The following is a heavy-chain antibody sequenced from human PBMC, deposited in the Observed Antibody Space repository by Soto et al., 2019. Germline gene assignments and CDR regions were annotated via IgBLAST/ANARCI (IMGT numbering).Heavy chain of an antibody. Sequence: PSETLSLTCTVSGGSISSSSYYWGWIRQPPGKGLEWIGSIYYSGSTYYNPSLKSRVTISVDTSKNQFSLKLSSVTAADTAVYYCARTRIQLWFSHFDYWGQGTLVTAPQ. J-gene: IGHJ4*02. V-gene: IGHV4-39*01. CDR2: IYYSGST. CDR3: ARTRIQLWFSHFDY. CDR1: GGSISSSSYY. D-gene: IGHD5-18*01.